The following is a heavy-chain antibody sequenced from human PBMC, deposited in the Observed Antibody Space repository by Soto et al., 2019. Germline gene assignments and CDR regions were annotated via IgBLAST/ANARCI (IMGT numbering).Heavy chain of an antibody. CDR2: IYYSGST. CDR1: GGSISSYY. V-gene: IGHV4-59*01. J-gene: IGHJ4*02. D-gene: IGHD3-10*01. Sequence: SETLSLTCTVSGGSISSYYWSWIRQPPGKGLEWIGYIYYSGSTNYNPSLKSRVTISVDTSKNQFSLKLSSVTAADTAAYYCARDSYYYGSGSYGGFDYWGQGTLVTVSS. CDR3: ARDSYYYGSGSYGGFDY.